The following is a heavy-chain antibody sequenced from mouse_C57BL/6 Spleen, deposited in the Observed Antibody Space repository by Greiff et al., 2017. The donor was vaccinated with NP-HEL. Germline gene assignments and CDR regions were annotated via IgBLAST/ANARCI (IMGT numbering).Heavy chain of an antibody. V-gene: IGHV1-53*01. CDR3: ARDWDYYGSSPSNGGGFYY. J-gene: IGHJ2*01. CDR2: INPSNGGT. Sequence: QVQLQQPGTELVKPGASVKLSCKASGYTFTSYWMHWVKQRPGQGLEWIGNINPSNGGTTYNEKFKSKATLTVDKSSSTAYMQRSSLTSEDSAVYYCARDWDYYGSSPSNGGGFYYWGQGTTLTVAS. CDR1: GYTFTSYW. D-gene: IGHD1-1*01.